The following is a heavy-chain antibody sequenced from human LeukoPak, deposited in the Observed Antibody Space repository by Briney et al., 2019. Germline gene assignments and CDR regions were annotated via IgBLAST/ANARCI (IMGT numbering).Heavy chain of an antibody. CDR2: ISGSGGST. CDR1: GFTFSSYA. D-gene: IGHD2-21*02. CDR3: ARDRGDGWFDP. Sequence: AGGSLRLSCAASGFTFSSYAMSWVRQAPGKGLEWVSAISGSGGSTYYADSVRGRLTISRDNGKNSLYLQMNSLRAEDTAVYYCARDRGDGWFDPWGQGTLVTVSS. V-gene: IGHV3-23*01. J-gene: IGHJ5*02.